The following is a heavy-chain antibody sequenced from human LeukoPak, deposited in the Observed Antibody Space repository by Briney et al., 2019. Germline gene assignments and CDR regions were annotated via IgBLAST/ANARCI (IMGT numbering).Heavy chain of an antibody. CDR2: INHSGST. CDR3: ATRDPFIAAAPSD. CDR1: GGSFSGYY. J-gene: IGHJ4*02. D-gene: IGHD6-13*01. Sequence: PSETLSLTCAVYGGSFSGYYWSWISHPPGKGLEWIGEINHSGSTNYNPSLKSRVTISVDTSKNQFSLKLSSVTAADTAVYYCATRDPFIAAAPSDWGQGTLVTVSS. V-gene: IGHV4-34*01.